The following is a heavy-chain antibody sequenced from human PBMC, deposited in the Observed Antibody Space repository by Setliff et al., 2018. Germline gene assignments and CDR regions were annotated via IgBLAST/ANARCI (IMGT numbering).Heavy chain of an antibody. CDR3: ARADHLVTTTFDY. V-gene: IGHV7-4-1*02. CDR2: INTYTGNP. D-gene: IGHD4-17*01. J-gene: IGHJ4*01. CDR1: GYTFTTYA. Sequence: GASVKVSCKTSGYTFTTYAMNWVRRAPGQGLEWMGWINTYTGNPSYAQGYTGRFAFSPDTSDSTTYLDISTLKAEDTATYYCARADHLVTTTFDYWGQGTLVTVSS.